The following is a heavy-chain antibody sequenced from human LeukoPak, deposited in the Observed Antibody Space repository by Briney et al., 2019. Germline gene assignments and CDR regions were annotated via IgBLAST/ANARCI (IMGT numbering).Heavy chain of an antibody. D-gene: IGHD6-19*01. CDR1: GASIGSHY. V-gene: IGHV4-59*11. J-gene: IGHJ4*02. CDR3: ARDRVESSGWYADY. Sequence: RASETLSLTCTVSGASIGSHYWSWIRQPPGKGLEWIGYISYSGSAHDNPSLKNLDTISVETSKNRFSPKLSSVTAAGTAVYSSARDRVESSGWYADYWGQGTLVTVSS. CDR2: ISYSGSA.